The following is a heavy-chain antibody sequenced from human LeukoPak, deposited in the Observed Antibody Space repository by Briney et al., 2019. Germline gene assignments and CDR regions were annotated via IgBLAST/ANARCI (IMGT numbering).Heavy chain of an antibody. D-gene: IGHD3-16*01. CDR2: MNPNSGNT. V-gene: IGHV1-8*01. J-gene: IGHJ4*02. Sequence: ASVKVSCKASGYTFTSYDINWVRQATGQGLEWMGWMNPNSGNTGYAQKFQGRVTMTRNTSISTAYMELSSLRSEDTAVYYCARGITITFGGVIQIDYWGQGTLVTVSS. CDR3: ARGITITFGGVIQIDY. CDR1: GYTFTSYD.